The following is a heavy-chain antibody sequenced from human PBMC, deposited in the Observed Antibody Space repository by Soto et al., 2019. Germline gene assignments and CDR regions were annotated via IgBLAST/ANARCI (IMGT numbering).Heavy chain of an antibody. J-gene: IGHJ6*02. V-gene: IGHV1-69*13. D-gene: IGHD3-3*01. CDR2: IIPIFGTA. CDR1: GGTFSSYA. Sequence: ASVKVSCKASGGTFSSYAISWVRQAPGQGLEWMGGIIPIFGTANYAQKFQGRVTITADESTSTAYMELSSLRSEDTAVYYCARVKYYDFWSGYYKVLERRGGGMDVWGQGTTVTVSS. CDR3: ARVKYYDFWSGYYKVLERRGGGMDV.